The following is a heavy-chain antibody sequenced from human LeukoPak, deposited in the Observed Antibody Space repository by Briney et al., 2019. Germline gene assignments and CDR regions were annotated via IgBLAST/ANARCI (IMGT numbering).Heavy chain of an antibody. CDR1: GGSISTSSYY. CDR2: IYYSGST. D-gene: IGHD2-2*01. Sequence: PSETLSLTCTVSGGSISTSSYYWGWIRQPPGKGLEWIGSIYYSGSTYYNPSLKSRVTISVDTSKSQFSLKLSSVTAADTAVYYCAREEGVGDIVVVPAVGYNWFDPWGQGTLVTVSS. J-gene: IGHJ5*02. V-gene: IGHV4-39*07. CDR3: AREEGVGDIVVVPAVGYNWFDP.